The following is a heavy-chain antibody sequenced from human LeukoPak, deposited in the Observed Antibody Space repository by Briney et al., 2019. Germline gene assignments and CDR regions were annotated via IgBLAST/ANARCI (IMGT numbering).Heavy chain of an antibody. CDR2: ISGSGGST. J-gene: IGHJ4*02. CDR1: RFTFSSYA. CDR3: YIPYYDTSAYKGY. D-gene: IGHD3-22*01. V-gene: IGHV3-23*01. Sequence: GGSLRLSCAASRFTFSSYAMSWVRQAPGKGLEWVSAISGSGGSTYYADSVKGRFTISRDNSKNTLYLQMNSLRAEDTAVYYCYIPYYDTSAYKGYWGQGTLVTVSS.